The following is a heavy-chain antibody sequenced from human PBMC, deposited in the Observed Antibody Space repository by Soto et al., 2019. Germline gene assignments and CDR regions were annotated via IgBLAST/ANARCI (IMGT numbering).Heavy chain of an antibody. V-gene: IGHV1-18*01. CDR1: GYTFTDHG. Sequence: VSVKVSCKTSGYTFTDHGIDWVRQAPGQGLEWVGWVSSYNGNTNYAYNLKDRVIMTTDASTSTAYMELRGLRSDHTAVYYCTRQAEGSYSLADFWGEGTPVTVSS. CDR2: VSSYNGNT. J-gene: IGHJ4*02. D-gene: IGHD3-10*01. CDR3: TRQAEGSYSLADF.